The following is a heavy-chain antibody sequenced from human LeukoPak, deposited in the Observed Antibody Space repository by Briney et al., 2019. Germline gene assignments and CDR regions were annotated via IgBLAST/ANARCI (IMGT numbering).Heavy chain of an antibody. V-gene: IGHV3-30*02. D-gene: IGHD3-22*01. CDR3: AKLTDSSGYYYSVDV. J-gene: IGHJ6*04. CDR1: GFTFSGSG. CDR2: IRYDGSNK. Sequence: GGSLRLSCAASGFTFSGSGMHWVRQAPGKGLEWVTFIRYDGSNKYYTDSVKGRFTISRDNSKNTLYLQMNSLRAEDTAVYYCAKLTDSSGYYYSVDVWGKGTTVTVSS.